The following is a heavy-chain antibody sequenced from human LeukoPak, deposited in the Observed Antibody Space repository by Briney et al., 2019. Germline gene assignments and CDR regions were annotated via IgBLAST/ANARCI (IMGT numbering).Heavy chain of an antibody. Sequence: GASVKVSCKASGYTFTSYAMHWVRQAPGQRLEWMGWINAGNGNTKYSQKFQGRVTITRDTSASTAYMELSSLRSEDTAVYYCARSLPSIFGVVTTPFDYWGQGTLVTVSS. V-gene: IGHV1-3*01. CDR3: ARSLPSIFGVVTTPFDY. CDR2: INAGNGNT. J-gene: IGHJ4*02. D-gene: IGHD3-3*01. CDR1: GYTFTSYA.